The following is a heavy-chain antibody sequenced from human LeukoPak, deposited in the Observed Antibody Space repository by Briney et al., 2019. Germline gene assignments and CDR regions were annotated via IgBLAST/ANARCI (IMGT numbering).Heavy chain of an antibody. V-gene: IGHV3-48*02. CDR3: ARGLLGRGGGSFNG. Sequence: GGSLRLSCTASGFSFSDYSLNWVRQAPGKGLEWVSYIRSSSSNIRYADSVKGRFTISRDNAKNSLYLQMNSLRDEDTAVYYCARGLLGRGGGSFNGGGQGTLVTVS. CDR2: IRSSSSNI. CDR1: GFSFSDYS. J-gene: IGHJ4*02. D-gene: IGHD3-10*01.